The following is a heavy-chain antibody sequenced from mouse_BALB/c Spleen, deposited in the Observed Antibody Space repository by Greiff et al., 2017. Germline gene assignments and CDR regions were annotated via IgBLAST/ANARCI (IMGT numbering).Heavy chain of an antibody. CDR1: GYTFTDYW. J-gene: IGHJ3*01. CDR3: ARQGLRRPFAY. Sequence: VQLQQPGAELVMPGASVKMSCKASGYTFTDYWMHWVKQRPGQGLEWIGAIDTSDSYTSYNQKFKGKATLTVDESSSTAYMQLSSLTSEDSAVYYCARQGLRRPFAYWGQGTLVTVSA. CDR2: IDTSDSYT. D-gene: IGHD2-2*01. V-gene: IGHV1-69*01.